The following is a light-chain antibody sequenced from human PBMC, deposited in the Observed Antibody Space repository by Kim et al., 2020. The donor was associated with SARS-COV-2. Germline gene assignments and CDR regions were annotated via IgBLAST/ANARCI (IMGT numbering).Light chain of an antibody. J-gene: IGKJ1*01. Sequence: DIRMTQSPSSLSASVGDRVTITCRASQGINNDLAWYQQKPGKVPNLLIYGASALQPGVPSRFSGRGSGTDFTLTISSLQPEDVAIYYCQKYNGAPWTVGQGTKVDIK. CDR1: QGINND. V-gene: IGKV1-27*01. CDR2: GAS. CDR3: QKYNGAPWT.